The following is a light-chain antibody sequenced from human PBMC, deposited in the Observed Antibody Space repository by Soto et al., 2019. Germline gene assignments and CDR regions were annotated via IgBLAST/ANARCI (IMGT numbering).Light chain of an antibody. CDR2: GNS. V-gene: IGLV1-40*01. CDR1: SSNIGAGYD. CDR3: QSYDSSLRGLNWV. Sequence: QSVLTQPPSVSGAPGQRVTISCTGSSSNIGAGYDVHWYQQLPGTAPKLLIYGNSNRPSGVPDRFSGSKSGTSASLAITGLQAEDEADYYCQSYDSSLRGLNWVFGGGTKVTVL. J-gene: IGLJ3*02.